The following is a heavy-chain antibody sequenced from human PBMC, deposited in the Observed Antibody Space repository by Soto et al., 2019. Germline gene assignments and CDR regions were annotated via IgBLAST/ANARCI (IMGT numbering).Heavy chain of an antibody. CDR3: TTDASVDIVVVVAAPHTA. D-gene: IGHD2-15*01. CDR2: IKSKTDGGTT. Sequence: GGSLRLSCAASGFTFSNAWMNWVRQAPGKGLEWVGRIKSKTDGGTTDYAAPVKGRFTISRDDSKNTLYLQMNSLKTEDTAVYYCTTDASVDIVVVVAAPHTAWGQGTLVTVSS. J-gene: IGHJ5*02. CDR1: GFTFSNAW. V-gene: IGHV3-15*07.